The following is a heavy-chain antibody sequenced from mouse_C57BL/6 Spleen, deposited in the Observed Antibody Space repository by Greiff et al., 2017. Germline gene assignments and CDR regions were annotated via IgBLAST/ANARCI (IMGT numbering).Heavy chain of an antibody. CDR3: ARAEYYGSSSLYAMDY. Sequence: EVQLQQSGPELVKPGASVKISCKASGYTFTDYYMNWVKQSHGKSLEWIGDINPNNGGTSYNQKFKGKATLTVDKSSSTAYMELRSLTSEDSAVYYCARAEYYGSSSLYAMDYWGQGTSVTVSS. CDR1: GYTFTDYY. J-gene: IGHJ4*01. D-gene: IGHD1-1*01. CDR2: INPNNGGT. V-gene: IGHV1-26*01.